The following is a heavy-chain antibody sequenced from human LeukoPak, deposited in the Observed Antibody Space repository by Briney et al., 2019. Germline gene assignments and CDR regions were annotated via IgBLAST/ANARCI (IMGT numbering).Heavy chain of an antibody. CDR3: ARRAGGYSHPYDY. J-gene: IGHJ4*02. Sequence: GGSLRLSCGASGFTFSSYGMSWVRQAPGKGLEWVSLIYSGGTTYYADSVKGRFTISRDNSKNTLYLQMNSLRAEDTAVYYCARRAGGYSHPYDYWGQGILVTVSS. D-gene: IGHD4-23*01. CDR2: IYSGGTT. CDR1: GFTFSSYG. V-gene: IGHV3-53*01.